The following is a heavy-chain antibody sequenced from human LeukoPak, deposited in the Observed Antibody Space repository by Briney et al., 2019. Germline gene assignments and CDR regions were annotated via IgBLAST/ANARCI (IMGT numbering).Heavy chain of an antibody. CDR3: ARVVAPNYYYYYGMDV. Sequence: TGGSLRLSCAASGFTFSSYSMNWVRQAPGKGLEWVSSISSSSSYIYYADSVKGRFTISRDNAKNSLYLQMNSLRAEDTAVYYCARVVAPNYYYYYGMDVWGQGTTVTVSS. CDR1: GFTFSSYS. J-gene: IGHJ6*02. CDR2: ISSSSSYI. V-gene: IGHV3-21*01. D-gene: IGHD5-12*01.